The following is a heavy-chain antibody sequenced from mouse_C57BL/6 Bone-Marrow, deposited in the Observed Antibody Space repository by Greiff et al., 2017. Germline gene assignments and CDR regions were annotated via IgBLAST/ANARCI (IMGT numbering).Heavy chain of an antibody. CDR1: GYTFTSYW. CDR2: IYPGSGST. CDR3: VRKRRSYYGYDVSFAY. Sequence: VQLQQPGAELVKPGASVKMSCKASGYTFTSYWITWVKQRPGQGLEWIGDIYPGSGSTNYNEKFKSKATLTVDTSSSTAYMQLSSLTSEDSAVYYCVRKRRSYYGYDVSFAYWGQGTLVTVSA. J-gene: IGHJ3*01. D-gene: IGHD2-2*01. V-gene: IGHV1-55*01.